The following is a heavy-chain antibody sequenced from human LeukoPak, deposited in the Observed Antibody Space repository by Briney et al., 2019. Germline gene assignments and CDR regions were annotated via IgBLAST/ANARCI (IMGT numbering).Heavy chain of an antibody. CDR1: GYTLSNYD. CDR3: AKDVSRAWAGDWFDP. D-gene: IGHD6-19*01. Sequence: QAGGSLRLPCAASGYTLSNYDISWVRQAPGKGLEWVSSISDSGGSTYYADSVKGRFTISRDNSKNTLYLQMTNLRAADTAVYYCAKDVSRAWAGDWFDPWDQGALVTVSS. V-gene: IGHV3-23*01. J-gene: IGHJ5*02. CDR2: ISDSGGST.